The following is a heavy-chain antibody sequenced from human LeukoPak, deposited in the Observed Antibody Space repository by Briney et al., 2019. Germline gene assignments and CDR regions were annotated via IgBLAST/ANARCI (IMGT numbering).Heavy chain of an antibody. CDR1: GGSISSYY. D-gene: IGHD4-17*01. Sequence: SETLSLTCTVSGGSISSYYWSWIRQPPGKGLEWLGYIYYGGSTNYNPSLQSRVTISVDTSKNQFSLKLSSVTAADTAVYYCTRTTVTSIRSDYWGQGTLVTVSS. J-gene: IGHJ4*02. CDR3: TRTTVTSIRSDY. CDR2: IYYGGST. V-gene: IGHV4-59*01.